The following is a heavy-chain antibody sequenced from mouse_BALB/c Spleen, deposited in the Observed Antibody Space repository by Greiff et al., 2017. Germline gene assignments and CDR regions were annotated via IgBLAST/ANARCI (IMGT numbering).Heavy chain of an antibody. V-gene: IGHV5-9-4*01. Sequence: EVQLQESGGGLVKPGGSLKLSCAASGFTFSSYAMSWVRQSPEKRLEWVAEISSGGSYTYYPDTVTGRFTISRDNAKNTLYLEMSSLRSEDTAMYYCARVSYYYGSRYFDYWGQGTTLTVSS. CDR1: GFTFSSYA. D-gene: IGHD1-1*01. J-gene: IGHJ2*01. CDR3: ARVSYYYGSRYFDY. CDR2: ISSGGSYT.